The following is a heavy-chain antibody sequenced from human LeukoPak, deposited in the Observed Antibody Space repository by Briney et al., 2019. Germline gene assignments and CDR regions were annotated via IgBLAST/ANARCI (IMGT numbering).Heavy chain of an antibody. CDR3: ARGYSSGWGYALHI. J-gene: IGHJ3*02. CDR2: IYHSGTA. Sequence: SETLSLTCTVSGGSISSDDFYWNWIRQPPGKGLGWVGNIYHSGTAYYKTSLKSRVTISLDTAKNQFSLKVRSVTAADTAMYYCARGYSSGWGYALHIWGQGTMVTVFS. V-gene: IGHV4-30-4*01. D-gene: IGHD6-19*01. CDR1: GGSISSDDFY.